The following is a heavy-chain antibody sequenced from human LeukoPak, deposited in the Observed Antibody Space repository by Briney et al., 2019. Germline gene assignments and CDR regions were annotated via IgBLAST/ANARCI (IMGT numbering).Heavy chain of an antibody. D-gene: IGHD6-13*01. Sequence: ASVKVSCEASGYTFTSYAMHWVRQAPGQRLEWMGWINAGNGNTKYSQKFQGRVTITRDTSASTAYMELSSLRSEDTAVYYCARVRQQPNWFDPWGQGTLVTVSS. J-gene: IGHJ5*02. CDR2: INAGNGNT. CDR3: ARVRQQPNWFDP. CDR1: GYTFTSYA. V-gene: IGHV1-3*01.